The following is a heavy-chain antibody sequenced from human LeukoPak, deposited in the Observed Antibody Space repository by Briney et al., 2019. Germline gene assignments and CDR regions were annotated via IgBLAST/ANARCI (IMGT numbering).Heavy chain of an antibody. Sequence: PSQTLSLTCTVSGGSISSGSYYWRWIRQPAGKGLEWIGRIYTSGSTNYNPSLKSRVTISVDTSKNQFSLKLSSVTAADTAVYYCARGSGYCSSTSCPSVWFDPWGQGTLVTVSS. V-gene: IGHV4-61*02. J-gene: IGHJ5*02. CDR1: GGSISSGSYY. CDR3: ARGSGYCSSTSCPSVWFDP. D-gene: IGHD2-2*01. CDR2: IYTSGST.